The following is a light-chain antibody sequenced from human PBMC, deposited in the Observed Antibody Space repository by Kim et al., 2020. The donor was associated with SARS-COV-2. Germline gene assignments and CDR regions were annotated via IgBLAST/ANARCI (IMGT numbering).Light chain of an antibody. Sequence: ASVGDRVTITCRASQSISSYLNWYQQKPGKAPKLLIYAASSLQSGVPSRSSGSGSGTDFTLTISSLQPEDFATYYCQQSYSTPFTFGPGTKVDIK. J-gene: IGKJ3*01. CDR2: AAS. CDR3: QQSYSTPFT. CDR1: QSISSY. V-gene: IGKV1-39*01.